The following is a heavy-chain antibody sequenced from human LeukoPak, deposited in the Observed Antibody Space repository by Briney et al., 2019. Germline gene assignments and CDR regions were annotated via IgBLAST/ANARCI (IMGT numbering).Heavy chain of an antibody. CDR2: ISYDGSNK. D-gene: IGHD4-17*01. J-gene: IGHJ6*03. V-gene: IGHV3-30*18. CDR3: AKDNGDYYYYYYMDV. CDR1: GFTFSSYG. Sequence: GGSLRLSCAASGFTFSSYGMHWVRQAPGKGLEWVAVISYDGSNKYYADSVKGRFTISRDNSKNTLYLQMNSLRAEDTAVYYCAKDNGDYYYYYYMDVWGKGTTVTVSS.